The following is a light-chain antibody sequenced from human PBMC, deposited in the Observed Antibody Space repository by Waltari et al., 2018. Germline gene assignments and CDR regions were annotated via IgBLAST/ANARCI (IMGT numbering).Light chain of an antibody. V-gene: IGLV1-44*01. CDR2: SNK. Sequence: QSVLTQPPSASGTPGQRVPISCSGGSSNIGSNVVHWYQRLPGTAPRPLIYSNKQRASGVPERFYGSQTGTSASLASSGLQPDEEADYYCATWDDRLTGVLFGGGTKVTGL. CDR1: SSNIGSNV. J-gene: IGLJ3*02. CDR3: ATWDDRLTGVL.